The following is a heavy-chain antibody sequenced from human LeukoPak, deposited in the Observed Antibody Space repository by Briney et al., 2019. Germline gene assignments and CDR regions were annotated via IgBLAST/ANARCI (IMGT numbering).Heavy chain of an antibody. Sequence: PSETLSLTCTVSGGSISSYYWSWIRQPPGKGLEWIGYIYYSGSTNYNPSLKSRVTISVDTSKNQFSLKLSSVTAVDTAVYYCARGREMATYNWFDPWGQGTLVTVSS. CDR2: IYYSGST. V-gene: IGHV4-59*01. CDR1: GGSISSYY. CDR3: ARGREMATYNWFDP. D-gene: IGHD5-24*01. J-gene: IGHJ5*02.